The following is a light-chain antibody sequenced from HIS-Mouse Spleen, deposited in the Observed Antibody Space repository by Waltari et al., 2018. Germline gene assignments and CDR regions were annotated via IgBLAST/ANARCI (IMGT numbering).Light chain of an antibody. CDR1: SRDVGSYNL. CDR3: CSYAGSSTWV. V-gene: IGLV2-23*01. Sequence: QSALTQPASVSGSPGQSIPISCTGTSRDVGSYNLVSWYQQHPGKAPKLMIYEGSKRPSGVSNRSSGSKSGNTASLTISGLQAEDEADYYCCSYAGSSTWVFGGGTKLTVL. CDR2: EGS. J-gene: IGLJ3*02.